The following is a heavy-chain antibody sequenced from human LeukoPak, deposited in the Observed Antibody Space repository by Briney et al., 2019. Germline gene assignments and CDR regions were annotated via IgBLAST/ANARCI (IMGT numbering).Heavy chain of an antibody. CDR1: GYTFTSYD. J-gene: IGHJ3*02. Sequence: ASVKVSCKASGYTFTSYDINWVRQATGQGLEWMGWMNPNSGNTGYAQKFQGRVTMTRNTSISTAYMELSSLRSEDTAVYYCAWRTDSSGYYYGSIDAFENWGQGTVVTVSS. V-gene: IGHV1-8*01. CDR3: AWRTDSSGYYYGSIDAFEN. CDR2: MNPNSGNT. D-gene: IGHD3-22*01.